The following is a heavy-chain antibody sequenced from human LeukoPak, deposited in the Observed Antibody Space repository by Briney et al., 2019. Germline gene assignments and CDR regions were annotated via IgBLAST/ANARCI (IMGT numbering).Heavy chain of an antibody. V-gene: IGHV5-51*01. CDR2: IYPVVFDT. Sequence: GQPLKISCKGSGYSFTSYWIGWVRQMPGPGLEWMGIIYPVVFDTRYSPSFQGQVSISTDKSINTAYLQWSSLKASDTAMYYCARQSAAGTQNWFDPLGQGTLVTVSS. CDR1: GYSFTSYW. D-gene: IGHD6-13*01. J-gene: IGHJ5*02. CDR3: ARQSAAGTQNWFDP.